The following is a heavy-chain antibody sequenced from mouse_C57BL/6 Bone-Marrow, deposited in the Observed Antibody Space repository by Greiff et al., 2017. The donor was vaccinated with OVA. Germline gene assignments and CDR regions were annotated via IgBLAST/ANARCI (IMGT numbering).Heavy chain of an antibody. CDR3: ARAYDYDGGVFAY. D-gene: IGHD2-4*01. CDR2: VYPYNGCT. Sequence: VQLQQSGPVLVKPGPSVKISCKASGFTFTDYYMHWVKQSHGKSLEWIGLVYPYNGCTSYNQKFKGKATLTVDTSSSTAYMELNSLTSEDSAVYYGARAYDYDGGVFAYWGQGTLVTVSA. J-gene: IGHJ3*01. V-gene: IGHV1-36*01. CDR1: GFTFTDYY.